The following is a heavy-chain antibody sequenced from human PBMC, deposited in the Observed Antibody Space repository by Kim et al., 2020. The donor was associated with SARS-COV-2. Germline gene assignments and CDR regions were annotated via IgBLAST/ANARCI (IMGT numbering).Heavy chain of an antibody. J-gene: IGHJ4*02. CDR2: ISGSGGST. CDR1: GFTFSSYA. D-gene: IGHD3-16*01. CDR3: AKGVDYDYVWGSYGYYFDY. Sequence: GGSLRLSCAASGFTFSSYAMSWVRQAPGKGLEWVSAISGSGGSTYYADSVKGRFTISRDNSKNTLYLQMNSLRAEDTAVYYCAKGVDYDYVWGSYGYYFDYWGQGTLVTVSS. V-gene: IGHV3-23*01.